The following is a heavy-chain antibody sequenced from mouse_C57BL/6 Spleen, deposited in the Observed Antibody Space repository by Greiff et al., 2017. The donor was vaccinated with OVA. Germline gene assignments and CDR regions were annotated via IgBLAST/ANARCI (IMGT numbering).Heavy chain of an antibody. J-gene: IGHJ2*01. CDR2: ISDGGSYT. CDR1: GFTFSSYA. V-gene: IGHV5-4*03. D-gene: IGHD1-1*01. Sequence: EVKLVESGGGLVKPGGSLKLSCAASGFTFSSYAMSWVRQTPEKRLEWVATISDGGSYTYYPDNVKGRFTISRDNAKNNLYLQMSHLKSEDTAMYYCARSPYYGSSSDYWGQGTTLTVSS. CDR3: ARSPYYGSSSDY.